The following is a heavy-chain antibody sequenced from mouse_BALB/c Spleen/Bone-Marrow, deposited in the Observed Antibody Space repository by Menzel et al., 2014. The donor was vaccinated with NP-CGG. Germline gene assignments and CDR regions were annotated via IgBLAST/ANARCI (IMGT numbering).Heavy chain of an antibody. CDR2: INPYNGGT. CDR3: ARGGYDPAWFAY. CDR1: GYSFTGYT. D-gene: IGHD2-14*01. V-gene: IGHV1-26*01. J-gene: IGHJ3*01. Sequence: EVQLQQSGPELVKPGASMKISCKASGYSFTGYTMNWVKQSHGKNPEWIGLINPYNGGTSYNQKFKGKATLTVDKSSSTAYMELLSLASEDSAVYYCARGGYDPAWFAYWGQGTLVTVSA.